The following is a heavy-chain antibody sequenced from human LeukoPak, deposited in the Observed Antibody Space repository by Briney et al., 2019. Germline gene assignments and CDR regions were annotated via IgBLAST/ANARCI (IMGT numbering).Heavy chain of an antibody. V-gene: IGHV3-23*01. CDR1: GFMFSGYA. J-gene: IGHJ4*02. CDR2: ISFSGFRT. Sequence: GESLKISCAASGFMFSGYAMNWVRQAPGKGLEWVSTISFSGFRTYYADSVGGRFTISRDNSKNTVYLQMSGLRAEDTAVYYCARVTEYCSGGSCYTGDHWGQGTLVTVSS. CDR3: ARVTEYCSGGSCYTGDH. D-gene: IGHD2-15*01.